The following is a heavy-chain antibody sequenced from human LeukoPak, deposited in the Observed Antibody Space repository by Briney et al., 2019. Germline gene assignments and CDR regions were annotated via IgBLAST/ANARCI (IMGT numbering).Heavy chain of an antibody. CDR3: ARDSTVTHRRIFGVGNLQDY. CDR1: GFTFSSYA. CDR2: ISYDGSNK. D-gene: IGHD3-3*01. V-gene: IGHV3-30-3*01. Sequence: GGSLRLSCAASGFTFSSYAMHWVRQAPGKGLEWVAVISYDGSNKYYADSVKGRFTISRDNSKNTLYLQMNSLRAEDTAVYYCARDSTVTHRRIFGVGNLQDYWGQGTLVTVSS. J-gene: IGHJ4*02.